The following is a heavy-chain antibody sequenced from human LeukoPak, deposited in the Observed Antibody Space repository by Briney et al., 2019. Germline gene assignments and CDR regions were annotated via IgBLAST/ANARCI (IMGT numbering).Heavy chain of an antibody. CDR1: GGTFSSYA. Sequence: SVKVSCKASGGTFSSYAISWVRQAPGQGLEWMGRIIPIFGTANYAQKFQGRVTITTDESTSTAYMELSSLRSEDTAVYHCARDSYYDSSGASWFDPWGQGTLVTVSS. CDR3: ARDSYYDSSGASWFDP. V-gene: IGHV1-69*05. J-gene: IGHJ5*02. CDR2: IIPIFGTA. D-gene: IGHD3-22*01.